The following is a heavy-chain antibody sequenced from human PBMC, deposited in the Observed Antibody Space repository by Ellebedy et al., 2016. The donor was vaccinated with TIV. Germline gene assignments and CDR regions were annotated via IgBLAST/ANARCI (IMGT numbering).Heavy chain of an antibody. Sequence: GESLKISCAASGFIFSSYTMNWVRQAPGKGLEWVSYISSSISTVYYADSVKGRFTISRDNAENSLYLQMNSLRAEDTAVYYCARDMSCSGGTCYQGYWYFDLWGRGTLVTVSS. D-gene: IGHD2-15*01. J-gene: IGHJ2*01. CDR2: ISSSISTV. CDR3: ARDMSCSGGTCYQGYWYFDL. CDR1: GFIFSSYT. V-gene: IGHV3-48*01.